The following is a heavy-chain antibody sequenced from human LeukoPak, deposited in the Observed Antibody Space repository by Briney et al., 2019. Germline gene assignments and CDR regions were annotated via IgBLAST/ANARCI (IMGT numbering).Heavy chain of an antibody. CDR2: ISSSSYI. CDR3: AKDPGAFPYFFDS. V-gene: IGHV3-21*04. D-gene: IGHD4/OR15-4a*01. J-gene: IGHJ4*02. CDR1: GFTFSGYS. Sequence: GGSLRLSCAASGFTFSGYSMNWVRQAPGKGLEWVSSISSSSYIYYADSVKGRFTISRDNAKNSLYLQMNSLRAEDTAVYYCAKDPGAFPYFFDSWGQGTLVTVSS.